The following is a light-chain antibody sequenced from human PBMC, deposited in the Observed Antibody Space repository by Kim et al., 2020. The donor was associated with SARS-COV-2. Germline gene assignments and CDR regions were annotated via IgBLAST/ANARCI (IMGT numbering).Light chain of an antibody. CDR3: AAWDDSLKSPV. V-gene: IGLV1-44*01. J-gene: IGLJ3*02. CDR1: TSNIGNNI. CDR2: TNN. Sequence: GQRVTISCSGSTSNIGNNIVIWYRQLPGMAPKLLISTNNQWPSGFPDRFSVSKSGTSASSGISGLQSEDEADYYCAAWDDSLKSPVFGGGTQLTVL.